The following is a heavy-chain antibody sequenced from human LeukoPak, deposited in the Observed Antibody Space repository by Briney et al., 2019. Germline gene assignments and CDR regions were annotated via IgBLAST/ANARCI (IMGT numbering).Heavy chain of an antibody. J-gene: IGHJ3*01. CDR3: ARGPTMNAFDV. CDR1: GFTFSSYS. V-gene: IGHV3-48*01. CDR2: ISSSSTI. Sequence: GGSLRLSCAASGFTFSSYSMNWVRQAPGKGLEWVSYISSSSTIYYADSVKGRFTISRDNAKNSLYLQMNSLRAEDTAVYYCARGPTMNAFDVWGQGTMVTVSS. D-gene: IGHD1-26*01.